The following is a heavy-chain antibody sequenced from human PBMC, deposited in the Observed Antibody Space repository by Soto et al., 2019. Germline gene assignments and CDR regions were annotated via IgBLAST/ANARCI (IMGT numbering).Heavy chain of an antibody. J-gene: IGHJ4*02. V-gene: IGHV3-23*01. CDR2: LSGTGGTT. D-gene: IGHD6-25*01. CDR3: AKFIVGTGGSSGWPWFLDS. CDR1: GFAVSSYA. Sequence: GGSLRLSCAASGFAVSSYAMTWVRQAPGKGLEWVSALSGTGGTTYSVDSVRGRFTIARDNSKNTLYLQMNGLSPEDSAIYYCAKFIVGTGGSSGWPWFLDSWGQGTLVTVSS.